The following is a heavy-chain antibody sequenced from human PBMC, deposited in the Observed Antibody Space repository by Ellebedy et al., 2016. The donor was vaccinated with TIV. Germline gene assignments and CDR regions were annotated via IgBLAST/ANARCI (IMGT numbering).Heavy chain of an antibody. Sequence: PGGSLRLSCAASGFTVSSNYMSWVRQAPGKGLEWVSVIYSGGSTYYADSVKGRFTISRDNSKNTLYLQMNSLRAEDTAVYYCARVEYCSSTSCYAPTGWFDPWGQGTLVTVSS. CDR2: IYSGGST. D-gene: IGHD2-2*01. CDR3: ARVEYCSSTSCYAPTGWFDP. V-gene: IGHV3-66*01. CDR1: GFTVSSNY. J-gene: IGHJ5*02.